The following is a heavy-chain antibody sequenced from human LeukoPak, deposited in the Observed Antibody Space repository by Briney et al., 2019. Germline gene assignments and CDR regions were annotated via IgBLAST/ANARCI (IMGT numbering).Heavy chain of an antibody. J-gene: IGHJ4*02. CDR2: IYSGGST. CDR1: GFTVSSNY. Sequence: GGSLRLSCAASGFTVSSNYMSWVRQAPGKGLEWVSVIYSGGSTYYADSVKGRFTISRDNSKNTLYLQMNSLRAEDTAVYYCARLRFLEWFFDYWGQGTLATVSS. V-gene: IGHV3-53*01. CDR3: ARLRFLEWFFDY. D-gene: IGHD3-3*01.